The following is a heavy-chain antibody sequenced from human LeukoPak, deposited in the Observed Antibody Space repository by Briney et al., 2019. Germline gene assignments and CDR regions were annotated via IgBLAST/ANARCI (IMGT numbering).Heavy chain of an antibody. J-gene: IGHJ4*02. Sequence: GGSLRLSCAASGFTFSSYGMHWVRQAPGKGLEWVAFIRYDGSNKYYADSVKGRSTISRDNSKNTLYLQMNSLRAEDTAVYYCAKDEVGGTMVRGVIVDYWGQGTLVTVSS. V-gene: IGHV3-30*02. D-gene: IGHD3-10*01. CDR2: IRYDGSNK. CDR3: AKDEVGGTMVRGVIVDY. CDR1: GFTFSSYG.